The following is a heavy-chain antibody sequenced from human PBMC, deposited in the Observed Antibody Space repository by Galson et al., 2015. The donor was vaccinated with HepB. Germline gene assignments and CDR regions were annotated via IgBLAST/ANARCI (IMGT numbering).Heavy chain of an antibody. CDR2: ISHDGTKK. CDR1: GFTLSPYG. V-gene: IGHV3-30*18. CDR3: GKSGYYYDSRNLGDWVDP. J-gene: IGHJ5*02. Sequence: SLRLSCAASGFTLSPYGVHWVRQAPGKGLQWVAVISHDGTKKYFGDSVKGRFTISRDNSKNMVYLQMNSLRAEDTAMYYCGKSGYYYDSRNLGDWVDPWGQGTLVTVSS. D-gene: IGHD3-22*01.